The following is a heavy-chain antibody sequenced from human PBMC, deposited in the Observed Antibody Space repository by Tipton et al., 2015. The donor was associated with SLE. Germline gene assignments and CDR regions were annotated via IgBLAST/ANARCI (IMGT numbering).Heavy chain of an antibody. D-gene: IGHD3-9*01. CDR2: IYYRGGT. CDR1: GDSISSHY. CDR3: ARQRYFDWPHEDY. J-gene: IGHJ4*02. V-gene: IGHV4-59*11. Sequence: TLSLTCTVSGDSISSHYWSWIRQPPGKGLEWIGYIYYRGGTKYNPSLKSRVTISEDTSKNQISLKLSSVTAADTAVYYCARQRYFDWPHEDYWGQGTLVTVSS.